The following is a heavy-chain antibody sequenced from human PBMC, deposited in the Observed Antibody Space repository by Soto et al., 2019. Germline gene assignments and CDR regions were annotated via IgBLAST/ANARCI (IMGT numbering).Heavy chain of an antibody. CDR2: ISGSGGST. CDR3: AKDSTVLVPDPTPSVVPAARSYYYYYMDV. Sequence: GGSLRLSCAASGFTFSSYAMSWVRQAPGKGLEWVSAISGSGGSTYYADSVKGRFTISRDNSKNTLYLQMNSLRAEDTAVYYCAKDSTVLVPDPTPSVVPAARSYYYYYMDVWGKGTTVTVSS. D-gene: IGHD2-2*01. V-gene: IGHV3-23*01. J-gene: IGHJ6*03. CDR1: GFTFSSYA.